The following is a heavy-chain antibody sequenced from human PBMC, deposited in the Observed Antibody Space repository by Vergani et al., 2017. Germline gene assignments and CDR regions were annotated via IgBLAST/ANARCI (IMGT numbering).Heavy chain of an antibody. CDR3: ARHSPYYDYVWGSYRKLYWYCDL. CDR1: GGSISSYY. D-gene: IGHD3-16*02. CDR2: IYTSGST. V-gene: IGHV4-4*07. Sequence: QVQLQESGPGLVKPSETLSLTCTVSGGSISSYYWSWIRQPAGKGLEWIGRIYTSGSTNYNPSLKSRVTISVDTSKNQFSLKLSSVTAADTAWYYCARHSPYYDYVWGSYRKLYWYCDLWGRGTLVTVSS. J-gene: IGHJ2*01.